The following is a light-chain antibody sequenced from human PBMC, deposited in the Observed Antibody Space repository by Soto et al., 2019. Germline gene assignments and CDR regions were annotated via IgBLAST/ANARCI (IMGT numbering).Light chain of an antibody. CDR1: GRAVGGYNY. Sequence: QSALTKPASVSGSLGKSITISAPETGRAVGGYNYVSWYQQHPGKAPKLMIYDVSNRPSGVSNRFSGSKSGNTASLTISGLQAEDEADYYCSSYTSSSTQVFGGGTKLTVL. CDR3: SSYTSSSTQV. CDR2: DVS. J-gene: IGLJ2*01. V-gene: IGLV2-14*01.